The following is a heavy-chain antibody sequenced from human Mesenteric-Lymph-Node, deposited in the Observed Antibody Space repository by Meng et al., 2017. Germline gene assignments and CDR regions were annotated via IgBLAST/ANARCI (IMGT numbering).Heavy chain of an antibody. CDR1: GFTFSSYE. J-gene: IGHJ3*02. Sequence: GESLKISCAASGFTFSSYEMNWVRQAPGKGLEWVSYISSSGSTIYYADSVKGRFTISRDNSKNTLYLQMNSLRAEDTAVYYCARDTATTVTGAFAIWGQGTKVTVSS. CDR2: ISSSGSTI. D-gene: IGHD4-17*01. V-gene: IGHV3-48*03. CDR3: ARDTATTVTGAFAI.